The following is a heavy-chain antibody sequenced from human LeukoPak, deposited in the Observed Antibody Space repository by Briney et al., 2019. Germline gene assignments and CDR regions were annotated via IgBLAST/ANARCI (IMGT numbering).Heavy chain of an antibody. CDR1: GYTFTSYG. CDR3: ARVGGQYCSSTSCFDY. V-gene: IGHV1-18*01. CDR2: ISAYNGNT. J-gene: IGHJ4*02. Sequence: ASVTVSCKASGYTFTSYGISWVRQAPGQGLEWMGWISAYNGNTYYAQKLQGRVTMTTDTSTSTAYMELRSLRSDDTAVYYCARVGGQYCSSTSCFDYWGQGTLVTVSS. D-gene: IGHD2-2*01.